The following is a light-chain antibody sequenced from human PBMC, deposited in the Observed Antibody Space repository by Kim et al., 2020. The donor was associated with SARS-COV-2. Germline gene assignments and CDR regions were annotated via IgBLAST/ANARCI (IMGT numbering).Light chain of an antibody. V-gene: IGKV1-33*01. CDR2: DAF. Sequence: DTQMTQSPSSLSASVGDRVTITCRASQPISTYLNWYQQKPGEAPSLLIYDAFNLKTGVPSRFSGSGFGTEFTFTISSLQPEDFATYYCQQYDNLPITFGQGTRLVIK. CDR3: QQYDNLPIT. CDR1: QPISTY. J-gene: IGKJ5*01.